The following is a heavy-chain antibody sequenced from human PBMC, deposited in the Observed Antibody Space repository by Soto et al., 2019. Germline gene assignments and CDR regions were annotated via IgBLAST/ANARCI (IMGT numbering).Heavy chain of an antibody. J-gene: IGHJ6*02. CDR2: ISAYNGNT. CDR1: GYTFTSYG. D-gene: IGHD2-2*02. CDR3: ARGGGYCSSTSCYIKFDYGMDV. V-gene: IGHV1-18*01. Sequence: VASVKVSCKASGYTFTSYGISWVRQAPGQGLEWMGWISAYNGNTNYAQKLQGRVTMTTDTSTSTAYMELRSLRSDDTAAYYCARGGGYCSSTSCYIKFDYGMDVWGQGTTVTVSS.